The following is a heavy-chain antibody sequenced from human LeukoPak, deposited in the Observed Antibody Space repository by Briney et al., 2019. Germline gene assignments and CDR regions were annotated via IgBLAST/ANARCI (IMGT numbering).Heavy chain of an antibody. D-gene: IGHD4-17*01. CDR3: ARADGSTTVTTMDY. CDR1: GFTFSSYG. J-gene: IGHJ4*02. CDR2: ISYDGSNK. Sequence: PGGSLRLSCAASGFTFSSYGMHWVRQAPGKGLEWVAVISYDGSNKYYADSVKGRFTISRDNSKNTLYLQMNSLRAEDTAVYYCARADGSTTVTTMDYWGQGTLVTVSS. V-gene: IGHV3-30*03.